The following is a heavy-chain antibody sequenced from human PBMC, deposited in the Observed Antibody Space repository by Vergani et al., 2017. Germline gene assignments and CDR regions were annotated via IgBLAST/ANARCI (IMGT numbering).Heavy chain of an antibody. J-gene: IGHJ4*02. D-gene: IGHD6-6*01. CDR1: GGTFSSYT. Sequence: QVQLVQSGAEVKKPGSSVKVSCKASGGTFSSYTISWVRQAPGQGLEWMRRIIPILGIANYAQKFQGRVTITADKSTSTAYMELSSLSSEDTAVYYCASQHKAARDLDYWGQGTLVSVSS. V-gene: IGHV1-69*02. CDR2: IIPILGIA. CDR3: ASQHKAARDLDY.